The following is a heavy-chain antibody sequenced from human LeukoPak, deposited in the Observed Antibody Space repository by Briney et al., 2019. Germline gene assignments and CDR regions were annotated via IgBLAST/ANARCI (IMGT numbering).Heavy chain of an antibody. J-gene: IGHJ5*02. Sequence: SSETLSLTCTVSGGSISSGGYYWSWIRQHPGKGLEWIGYIYYSGSTYYNPSLRSRVIISVDTSKNQFSLKLSSVTAADTAVYYCARETEAGPGGNWFDPWGQGTLVTVSS. CDR3: ARETEAGPGGNWFDP. V-gene: IGHV4-31*03. CDR1: GGSISSGGYY. CDR2: IYYSGST. D-gene: IGHD2-15*01.